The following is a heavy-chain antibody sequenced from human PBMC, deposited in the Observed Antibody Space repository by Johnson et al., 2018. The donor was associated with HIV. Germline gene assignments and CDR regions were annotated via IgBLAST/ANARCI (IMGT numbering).Heavy chain of an antibody. V-gene: IGHV3-30*18. CDR3: AKVRSGYTEIDAFDI. J-gene: IGHJ3*02. D-gene: IGHD3-22*01. CDR1: GFTFSTYA. Sequence: QVQLVESGGGVVQPGRSLRLSCTASGFTFSTYAMHWVRRAPGKGLAWVAFISYDGNNKYYADSVTVRFTFSRDNSKNTLYLQMNSLRAEDTSVYFCAKVRSGYTEIDAFDIWGQGTMVTVSS. CDR2: ISYDGNNK.